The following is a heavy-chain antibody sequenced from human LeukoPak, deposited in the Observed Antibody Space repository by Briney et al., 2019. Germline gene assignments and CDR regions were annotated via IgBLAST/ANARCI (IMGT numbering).Heavy chain of an antibody. D-gene: IGHD6-13*01. Sequence: GGSLRLSCAASGFTFSDYYMSWIRQAPGKGLEWVSSISSSGSTIYYADSVKGRFTISRDNSRNSLFLQMNSLTTEDTAFYYCAKDYSSSGPFDYWGQGTLVTVSS. J-gene: IGHJ4*02. V-gene: IGHV3-11*01. CDR2: ISSSGSTI. CDR3: AKDYSSSGPFDY. CDR1: GFTFSDYY.